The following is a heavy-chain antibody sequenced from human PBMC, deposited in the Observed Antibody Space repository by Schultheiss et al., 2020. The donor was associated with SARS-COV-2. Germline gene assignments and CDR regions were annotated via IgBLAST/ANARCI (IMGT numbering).Heavy chain of an antibody. D-gene: IGHD1-26*01. V-gene: IGHV4-59*08. CDR2: IYYSGST. CDR3: GLVGATYYYGMDV. CDR1: GGSISSYY. J-gene: IGHJ6*02. Sequence: SETLSLTCAVSGGSISSYYWSWIRQHPGKGLEWIGYIYYSGSTNYNPSLKSRVTISVDTSKNQFSLKLSSVTAADTAVYYCGLVGATYYYGMDVWGQGTTVTVSS.